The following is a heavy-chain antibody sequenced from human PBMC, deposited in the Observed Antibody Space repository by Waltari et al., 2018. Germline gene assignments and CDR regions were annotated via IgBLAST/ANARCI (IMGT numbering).Heavy chain of an antibody. J-gene: IGHJ3*02. V-gene: IGHV3-21*01. CDR1: GFTFSSYS. D-gene: IGHD5-18*01. CDR3: AREDSYGFNAFDI. CDR2: SSSSSRYI. Sequence: EVQLVESGGGLVKPGGSLRLSCAASGFTFSSYSMNWVRQAPGKGLEWVSSSSSSSRYIYYADSVKGRFTISRDNAKNSLYLQMNSLRAEDTAVYYCAREDSYGFNAFDIWGQGTMVTVSS.